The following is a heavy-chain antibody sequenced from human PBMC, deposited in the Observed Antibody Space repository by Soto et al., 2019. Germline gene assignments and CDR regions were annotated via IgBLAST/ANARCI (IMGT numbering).Heavy chain of an antibody. J-gene: IGHJ5*02. D-gene: IGHD2-8*01. CDR3: ARDRSTYGGGGTGEVKENWFDP. CDR2: VYHNERT. V-gene: IGHV4-59*01. Sequence: SETLSLTCSVSGGSIDNYYWSWIRQAPGKGLEWIGYVYHNERTSYNPSLKSRVSISVDRSKNQFSLNLSSVTTADTAVYYCARDRSTYGGGGTGEVKENWFDPWGPGTLVTVSS. CDR1: GGSIDNYY.